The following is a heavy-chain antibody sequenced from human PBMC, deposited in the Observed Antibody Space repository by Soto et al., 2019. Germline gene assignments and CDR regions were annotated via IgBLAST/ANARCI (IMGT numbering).Heavy chain of an antibody. V-gene: IGHV1-58*02. J-gene: IGHJ4*02. CDR1: GFTFRTSI. CDR3: ATDDTKYSSGLY. D-gene: IGHD6-19*01. CDR2: IVVGSSNT. Sequence: QMQLVQSGPEVKKPGTSVKVSCKASGFTFRTSIMQWLRQARGQRLEWIGWIVVGSSNTNYAQQFQERVTITRDMSTNAAYMELSSLRSEDTAVYYCATDDTKYSSGLYWGQGTLVTVSS.